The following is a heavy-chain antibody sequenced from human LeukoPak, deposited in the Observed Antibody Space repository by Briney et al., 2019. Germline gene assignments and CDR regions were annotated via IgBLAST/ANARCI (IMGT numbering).Heavy chain of an antibody. CDR2: ISDDGRSK. Sequence: GGSLRLSCAAYGFSFISYGMHWVRQAPGKGLEWVGVISDDGRSKDYADSVKGGFTISRDNSKNTLYLQMNRLRDEDTAVYYFAKRPSDYGDYVSYFDYWGQGTLVTVSS. CDR3: AKRPSDYGDYVSYFDY. J-gene: IGHJ4*02. CDR1: GFSFISYG. D-gene: IGHD4-17*01. V-gene: IGHV3-30*18.